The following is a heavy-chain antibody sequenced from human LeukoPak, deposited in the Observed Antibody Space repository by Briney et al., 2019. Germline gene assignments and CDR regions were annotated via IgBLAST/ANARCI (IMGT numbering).Heavy chain of an antibody. CDR2: MSPDSGYT. Sequence: AASVNVSCKASGYTFTSYDINWVRPATGQGLEWMGWMSPDSGYTGYAQTFQGRVTLTRNTSVSTAFMELSSLNFEDTAVYYWEIYTDYDSFWGQGTLVTVSS. CDR3: EIYTDYDSF. V-gene: IGHV1-8*01. CDR1: GYTFTSYD. D-gene: IGHD3-3*01. J-gene: IGHJ4*02.